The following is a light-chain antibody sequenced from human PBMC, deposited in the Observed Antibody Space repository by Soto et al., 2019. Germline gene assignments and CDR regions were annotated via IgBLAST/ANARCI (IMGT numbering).Light chain of an antibody. CDR2: SAS. V-gene: IGKV3-15*01. J-gene: IGKJ1*01. CDR1: QTISSN. Sequence: DRVMTQSPATLSVSPGDRATLSCRASQTISSNLAWYQQKPGQAPRLLIHSASTRATGIPARFSGSGSRTEFTLTISSLPSEDFAVYYCQQYHNWPWTFGQGTEVEIK. CDR3: QQYHNWPWT.